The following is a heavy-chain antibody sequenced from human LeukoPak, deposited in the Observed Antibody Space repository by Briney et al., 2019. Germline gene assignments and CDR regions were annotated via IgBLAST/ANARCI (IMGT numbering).Heavy chain of an antibody. Sequence: PGGSLRLSCAASGFTFSTYAMNWVRQAPGRGLEWVSAISDSAGTTYYADSVKGRFTISRDNSKNTLYLQMNSLRAEDTAVYYCAKVAHYYGSGSYYEYYFDYWGQGTLVTVSS. CDR2: ISDSAGTT. D-gene: IGHD3-10*01. J-gene: IGHJ4*02. V-gene: IGHV3-23*01. CDR1: GFTFSTYA. CDR3: AKVAHYYGSGSYYEYYFDY.